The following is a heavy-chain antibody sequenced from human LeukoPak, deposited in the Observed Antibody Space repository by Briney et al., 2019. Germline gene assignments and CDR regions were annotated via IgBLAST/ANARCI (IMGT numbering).Heavy chain of an antibody. CDR3: ARDRDSSGYRYRY. J-gene: IGHJ4*02. Sequence: QPGGSLRLSCAASGFTFSSYWMHWVRQAPGKGLVWVSRINTDGSSTNFADSVKGRFTISRDNAKNTLYLQMNSLRAEDTAVYYCARDRDSSGYRYRYWGQGTLVTVSS. V-gene: IGHV3-74*01. D-gene: IGHD3-22*01. CDR2: INTDGSST. CDR1: GFTFSSYW.